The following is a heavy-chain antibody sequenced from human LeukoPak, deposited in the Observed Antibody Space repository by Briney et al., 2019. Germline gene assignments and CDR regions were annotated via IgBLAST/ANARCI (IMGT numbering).Heavy chain of an antibody. CDR1: GFTFSSYA. CDR3: AKDLGSGWSGEVAFDI. Sequence: GGSLRLSCAASGFTFSSYAMSWVRQAPGKGLEWVSAISGSGGSTYYADSVKGRFTISRDNSKNTLYLQMNSLRAEDTAVYYCAKDLGSGWSGEVAFDIWGQGTMVTVSS. CDR2: ISGSGGST. D-gene: IGHD6-19*01. V-gene: IGHV3-23*01. J-gene: IGHJ3*02.